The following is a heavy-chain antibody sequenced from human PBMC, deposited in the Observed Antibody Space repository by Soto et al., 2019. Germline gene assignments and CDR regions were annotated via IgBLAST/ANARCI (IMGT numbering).Heavy chain of an antibody. Sequence: EVQLVESGGGLVQPGGSLKLSCAASGFIFSGSAVHWVRQASGKGLEWVGRILSKAGNYATAYPASMKGRFTISRDDSENTDFLQMNRLKTEDTAVYYCIRGGSPYYYDYWGQGTLVAVSS. V-gene: IGHV3-73*01. CDR3: IRGGSPYYYDY. J-gene: IGHJ4*02. CDR1: GFIFSGSA. CDR2: ILSKAGNYAT.